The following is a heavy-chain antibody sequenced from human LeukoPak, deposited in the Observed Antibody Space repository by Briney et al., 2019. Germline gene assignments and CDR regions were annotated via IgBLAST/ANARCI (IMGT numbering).Heavy chain of an antibody. J-gene: IGHJ4*02. D-gene: IGHD3-3*01. V-gene: IGHV5-51*01. CDR3: AREVNFWSRGGYFDY. Sequence: GESLQISCKGSGSHFNNYWIGWVRQMPGKGLEWMGIINPGDSDARYSPSFRGQVTFSADKSINTAYLQWSGLKASDSATYYCAREVNFWSRGGYFDYWGQGTLVTVSS. CDR1: GSHFNNYW. CDR2: INPGDSDA.